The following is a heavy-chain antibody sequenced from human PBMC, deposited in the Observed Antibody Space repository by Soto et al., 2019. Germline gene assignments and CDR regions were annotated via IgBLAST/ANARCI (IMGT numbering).Heavy chain of an antibody. CDR2: ISAHNGNT. V-gene: IGHV1-18*01. CDR1: GYTFTSYG. CDR3: ARGWYGDY. Sequence: QVHLVQSGAEVKKPGASVKVSCKASGYTFTSYGITWVRQAPGQGLEWMGWISAHNGNTDYAQKLQGSVIVTRDTSTSTAYMELRSLISDDTAVYYCARGWYGDYWGQGALVTVSS. J-gene: IGHJ4*02. D-gene: IGHD2-15*01.